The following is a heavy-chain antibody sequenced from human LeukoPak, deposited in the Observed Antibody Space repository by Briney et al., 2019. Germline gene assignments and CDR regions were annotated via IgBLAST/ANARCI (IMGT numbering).Heavy chain of an antibody. CDR3: ASLMGATPWDAFDI. J-gene: IGHJ3*02. CDR1: GFTFSTYW. V-gene: IGHV3-7*01. Sequence: PGGSLRLSCAASGFTFSTYWMNWVRQAPGKGLEWVANIKQGGSEKYYVDSVKGRFTISRDNAKNSLYLQMNSLRAEDTAMYYCASLMGATPWDAFDIWGQGTRVTVSP. CDR2: IKQGGSEK. D-gene: IGHD1-26*01.